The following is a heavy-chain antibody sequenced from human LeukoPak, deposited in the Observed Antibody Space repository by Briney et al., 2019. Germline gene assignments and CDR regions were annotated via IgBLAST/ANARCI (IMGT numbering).Heavy chain of an antibody. J-gene: IGHJ3*01. CDR1: GGSIRSNY. D-gene: IGHD6-19*01. Sequence: SETLSLTCTVSGGSIRSNYWSWTRQAPGKGLEWLGYGYYSGSTNYNPSLRSRVTISVDTSKNQFSLKLSSVTAADTAVYYCARMWLAGYAFDVWGQGTMVTVSS. V-gene: IGHV4-59*01. CDR2: GYYSGST. CDR3: ARMWLAGYAFDV.